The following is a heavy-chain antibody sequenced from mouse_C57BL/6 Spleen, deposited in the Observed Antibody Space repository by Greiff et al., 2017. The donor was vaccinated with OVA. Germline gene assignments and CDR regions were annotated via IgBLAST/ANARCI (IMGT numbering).Heavy chain of an antibody. CDR1: GYTFTSYW. D-gene: IGHD4-1*01. CDR3: ACWDGWFAY. Sequence: QVQLKQPGAELVKPGASVQMSCKASGYTFTSYWITWVTQRPGQGLEWIGDIYPGSGSTNYNEKFKSKATLTVDTSSSTAYMQLSSLTSEDAAVYYCACWDGWFAYWGQGTLVTVSA. J-gene: IGHJ3*01. V-gene: IGHV1-55*01. CDR2: IYPGSGST.